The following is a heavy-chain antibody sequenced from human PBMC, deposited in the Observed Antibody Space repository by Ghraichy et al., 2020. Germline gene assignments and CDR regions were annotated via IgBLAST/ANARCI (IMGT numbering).Heavy chain of an antibody. J-gene: IGHJ4*02. CDR2: INHSGIT. Sequence: SETLSLTCAVYGETFSGFYWSWIRQPPGKGLEWIGEINHSGITTYHPSLASRVTISIDTSKNQFSLHLNSVTVADTATYFYARFRLELRRFDYWGQGILVTVSS. CDR1: GETFSGFY. CDR3: ARFRLELRRFDY. D-gene: IGHD1-7*01. V-gene: IGHV4-34*01.